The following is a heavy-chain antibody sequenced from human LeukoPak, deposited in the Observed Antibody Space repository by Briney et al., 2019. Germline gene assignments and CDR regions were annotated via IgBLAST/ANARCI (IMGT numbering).Heavy chain of an antibody. Sequence: SETLSLTCTVSGGSISSSTYSWGWIRQPPGKGLEWIGNIYESGSTYYNPSLKSRVSISVDTSNNQFSLNVNSVTAADTAVYYCARGGASSKWFDPWGQGTLVTVSS. CDR2: IYESGST. D-gene: IGHD6-13*01. J-gene: IGHJ5*02. V-gene: IGHV4-39*07. CDR3: ARGGASSKWFDP. CDR1: GGSISSSTYS.